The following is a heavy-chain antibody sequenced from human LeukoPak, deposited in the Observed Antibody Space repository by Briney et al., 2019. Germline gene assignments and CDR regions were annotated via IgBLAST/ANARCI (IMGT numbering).Heavy chain of an antibody. CDR1: GYTFTSYD. V-gene: IGHV1-8*01. CDR2: MNPNSGNT. CDR3: ARAYYYDSSGYYVY. J-gene: IGHJ4*02. Sequence: ASVKVSCKASGYTFTSYDINWVRQATGEGLEWMGWMNPNSGNTGYAQKFQGRVTMTRNTSISTAYMELGSLRSEDTAVYYCARAYYYDSSGYYVYWGQGTLVTVSS. D-gene: IGHD3-22*01.